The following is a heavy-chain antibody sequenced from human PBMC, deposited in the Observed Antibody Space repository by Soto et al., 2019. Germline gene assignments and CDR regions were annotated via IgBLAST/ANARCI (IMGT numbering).Heavy chain of an antibody. V-gene: IGHV4-39*01. Sequence: QLQLQESGPGLVKPSETLSLTCTVSGGSISSSSYYWGWIRQPPGKGLEWIGSIYYSGSTYYNPSLKSRVTISVDTSKNQFSLKLSSVTAADTAVYYCARHIFGIAAAGTWVPENYFDYWGQGTLVTVSS. D-gene: IGHD6-13*01. CDR1: GGSISSSSYY. CDR2: IYYSGST. J-gene: IGHJ4*02. CDR3: ARHIFGIAAAGTWVPENYFDY.